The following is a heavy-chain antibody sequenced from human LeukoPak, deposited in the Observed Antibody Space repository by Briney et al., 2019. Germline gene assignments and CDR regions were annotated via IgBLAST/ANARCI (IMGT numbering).Heavy chain of an antibody. D-gene: IGHD3-22*01. Sequence: GESLKISCGASGYSFTHYWIAWVRQMPGKGLEWMGIIYPGDSDTRYSPSFQGQVTISADKSISTAYLQWSSLKASDTAMYYCARHVGPYYYDSSGYFYPQAWGQGTLVTVSS. CDR2: IYPGDSDT. V-gene: IGHV5-51*01. CDR1: GYSFTHYW. J-gene: IGHJ5*02. CDR3: ARHVGPYYYDSSGYFYPQA.